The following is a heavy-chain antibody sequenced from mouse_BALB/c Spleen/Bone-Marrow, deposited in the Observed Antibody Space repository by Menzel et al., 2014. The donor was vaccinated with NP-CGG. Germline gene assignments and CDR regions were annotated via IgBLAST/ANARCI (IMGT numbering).Heavy chain of an antibody. D-gene: IGHD2-14*01. CDR3: ARFRYDWYFDV. CDR1: GYTFTGYN. V-gene: IGHV1S29*02. CDR2: IYPYNGGT. J-gene: IGHJ1*01. Sequence: EVQRVESGPELVKPGASVKISCKASGYTFTGYNMHWVKQSHGKSLEWIGYIYPYNGGTGYNQKFKSKATLTVDNSSSTAYMELRSLTSEDSAVYYCARFRYDWYFDVWGAGTTVTVSS.